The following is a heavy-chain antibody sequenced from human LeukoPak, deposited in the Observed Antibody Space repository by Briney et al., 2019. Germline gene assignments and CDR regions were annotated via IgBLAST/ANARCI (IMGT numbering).Heavy chain of an antibody. V-gene: IGHV4-59*01. J-gene: IGHJ4*02. CDR3: ASRSSIWSGYQDTLYYFDS. CDR1: GGSISSFY. D-gene: IGHD3-3*01. CDR2: IYYMGST. Sequence: SETLSLTCTVAGGSISSFYWSWVRHPAGKRLEWIGHIYYMGSTNYHPSLKSRVTISVDTYKNQFSLKLSSVTAADTAVYYCASRSSIWSGYQDTLYYFDSWGQGTLVTVSS.